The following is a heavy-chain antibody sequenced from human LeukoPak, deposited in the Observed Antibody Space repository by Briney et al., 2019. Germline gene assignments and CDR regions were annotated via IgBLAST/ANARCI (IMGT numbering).Heavy chain of an antibody. J-gene: IGHJ4*02. D-gene: IGHD3-9*01. CDR1: GGSISSGGYS. CDR2: IYHSGST. V-gene: IGHV4-30-2*01. Sequence: SQTLSLTCAVSGGSISSGGYSWSWIRQPPGKGLEWIGYIYHSGSTYYNPSLKSRVTISVDTSKNQFSLKLSSVTAADTAVYYCARGSYDILTGYLGGLDYWGQGTLVTVSS. CDR3: ARGSYDILTGYLGGLDY.